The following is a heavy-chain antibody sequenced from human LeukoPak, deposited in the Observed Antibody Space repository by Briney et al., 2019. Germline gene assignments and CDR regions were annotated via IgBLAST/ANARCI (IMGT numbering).Heavy chain of an antibody. CDR3: AATVDTAMVHYSGYYYCMDV. CDR1: EFTFSNYA. CDR2: INWNGGST. J-gene: IGHJ6*03. Sequence: LPGGSLRLSCAASEFTFSNYAMSWVRQAPGKGLEWVAGINWNGGSTDYADSVKGRFTISRDNAKNSLYLQMNSLRAEDTALYYCAATVDTAMVHYSGYYYCMDVWGKGTTVTVSS. V-gene: IGHV3-20*04. D-gene: IGHD5-18*01.